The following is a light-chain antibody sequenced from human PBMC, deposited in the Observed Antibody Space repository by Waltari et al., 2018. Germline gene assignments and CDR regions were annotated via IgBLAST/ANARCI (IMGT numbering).Light chain of an antibody. CDR2: ENN. CDR1: SSKIGTNY. Sequence: QSVLTQPPSVSAAPGQTVTISCSADSSKIGTNYVSWYQHFPGTAPKLLIYENNRRPSGIPDRFSGYKSGTSATLGITGLQTGDEADYYCGTWDASLGGIFGTGTKVTVL. CDR3: GTWDASLGGI. J-gene: IGLJ1*01. V-gene: IGLV1-51*02.